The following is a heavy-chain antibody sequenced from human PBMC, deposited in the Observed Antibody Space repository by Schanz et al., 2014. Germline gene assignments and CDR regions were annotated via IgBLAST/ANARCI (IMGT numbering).Heavy chain of an antibody. Sequence: QVQLQQWGAGLLKPSETLSLSCAVYGGSLSGYYWVWVRQPPRKGLEWIGEINQSGRASYNPSLKSRVTISVDTSNNQFSLKVTSVTAADTALYFCARGYDFWSGLRGGDYWGQGTLVTVSS. J-gene: IGHJ4*02. CDR3: ARGYDFWSGLRGGDY. V-gene: IGHV4-34*01. D-gene: IGHD3-3*01. CDR2: INQSGRA. CDR1: GGSLSGYY.